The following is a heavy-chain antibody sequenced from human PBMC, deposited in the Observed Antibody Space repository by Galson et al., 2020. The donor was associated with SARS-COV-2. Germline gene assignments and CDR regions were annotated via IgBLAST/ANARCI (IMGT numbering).Heavy chain of an antibody. D-gene: IGHD3-10*01. CDR2: INPNSGGT. J-gene: IGHJ6*02. Sequence: GESLKISCKASGYTFTGYYMHWVRQAPGQGLEWMGWINPNSGGTNYAQKFQGRVTMTRDTSISTAYMELSRLRADDTAVYYCARAYMVRGGSVLEGNYYYYYGMDVWGQGTTVTVSS. CDR3: ARAYMVRGGSVLEGNYYYYYGMDV. CDR1: GYTFTGYY. V-gene: IGHV1-2*02.